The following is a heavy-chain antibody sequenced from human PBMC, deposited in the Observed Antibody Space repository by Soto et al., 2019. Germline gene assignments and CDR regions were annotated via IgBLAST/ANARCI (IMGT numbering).Heavy chain of an antibody. Sequence: SETLSLTCTVSGGSMSSEGYYWSWIRQHPGKGLEWIGYIYYSGLTDYNPSLKSRLTISVDNSKNTLYLQMNSLRAEDTAVYYCAKDAIMVSSSFNYFDFWGQGTPVTVSS. J-gene: IGHJ4*02. D-gene: IGHD6-13*01. CDR2: IYYSGLT. V-gene: IGHV4-31*03. CDR3: AKDAIMVSSSFNYFDF. CDR1: GGSMSSEGYY.